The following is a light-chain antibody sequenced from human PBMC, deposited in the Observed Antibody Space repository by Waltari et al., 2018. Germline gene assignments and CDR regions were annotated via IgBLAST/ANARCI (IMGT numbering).Light chain of an antibody. CDR1: SFPRRN. CDR3: QSVDFRSPWHVL. V-gene: IGLV3-25*03. J-gene: IGLJ2*01. Sequence: ELTQPPSVSVSPGQTARITCPGDSFPRRNVYWYQRKPGQAPVLVIYKDKERPSGIPERFSGSSSGSTVTLTITGVQAEDEADFYCQSVDFRSPWHVLFGGGTKLTV. CDR2: KDK.